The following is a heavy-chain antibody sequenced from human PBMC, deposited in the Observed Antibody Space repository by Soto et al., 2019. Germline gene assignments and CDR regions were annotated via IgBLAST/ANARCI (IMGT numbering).Heavy chain of an antibody. CDR3: ARGSPSSSRLGWLDP. Sequence: QAQVVQSGAEVKKPGASVKVTCQASGYTFISYYVHWVRQAPGQWLEWMGMINPRDGDTKFAQNFQRRVTMTRDTSTSTVDLELSSLRSEDTAVYYCARGSPSSSRLGWLDPWGQGTQVTVSS. J-gene: IGHJ5*02. CDR2: INPRDGDT. CDR1: GYTFISYY. V-gene: IGHV1-46*01. D-gene: IGHD2-2*01.